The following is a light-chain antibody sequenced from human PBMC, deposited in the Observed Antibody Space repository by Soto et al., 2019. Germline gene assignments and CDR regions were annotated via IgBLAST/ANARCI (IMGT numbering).Light chain of an antibody. CDR3: LQHNNYPPT. CDR1: QSISSY. V-gene: IGKV1-17*02. J-gene: IGKJ1*01. Sequence: IQVTQSPSSLSASVGDRVTITCRASQSISSYLNWYQQKPGKAPKLLIYAASSLQSGVPSRFSGSGSGTEFTLTISNLQPEDCATYYCLQHNNYPPTFGQGTKVAIK. CDR2: AAS.